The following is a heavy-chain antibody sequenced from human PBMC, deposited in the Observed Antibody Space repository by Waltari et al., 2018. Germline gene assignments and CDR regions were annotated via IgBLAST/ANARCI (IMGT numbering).Heavy chain of an antibody. V-gene: IGHV1-69*04. CDR2: IIPIVNIA. CDR1: GGTISSYG. J-gene: IGHJ6*02. CDR3: ARLYNNNPMDV. Sequence: QVQLVQSGAEVKKPGSSVKVSCRVSGGTISSYGISWVRQAPGQGPEWMGRIIPIVNIAKYAPKFQGRVTITADKSTSTAYMELSSLRSEDTAVYYCARLYNNNPMDVWGQGTTVTVSS. D-gene: IGHD1-20*01.